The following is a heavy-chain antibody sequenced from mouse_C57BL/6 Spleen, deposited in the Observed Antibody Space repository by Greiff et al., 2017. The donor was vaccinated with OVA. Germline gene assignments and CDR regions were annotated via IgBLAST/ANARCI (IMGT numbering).Heavy chain of an antibody. CDR1: GYTFTSYW. CDR2: IDPSDSET. D-gene: IGHD2-2*01. Sequence: VQLQQPGAELVRPGSSVKLSCKASGYTFTSYWMHWVKQRPIQGLEWIGNIDPSDSETHYNQKFKDKATLTVDKSSSTAYMQLSSLTSEDSAVYYCARSYGYDGGYYFDYWGQGTTLTVSS. CDR3: ARSYGYDGGYYFDY. V-gene: IGHV1-52*01. J-gene: IGHJ2*01.